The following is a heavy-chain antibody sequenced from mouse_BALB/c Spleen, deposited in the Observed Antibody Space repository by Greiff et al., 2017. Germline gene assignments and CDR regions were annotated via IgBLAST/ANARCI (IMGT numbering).Heavy chain of an antibody. J-gene: IGHJ3*01. Sequence: VKLVESGPGLVQPSQSLSITCTVSGFSLTSYGVHWVRQSPGKGLEWLGVIWSGGSTDYNAAFISRLSISKDNSKSQVFFKMNSLQANDTAIYYCARRAYYGNFPGFAYWGQGTLVTVSA. D-gene: IGHD2-10*01. CDR2: IWSGGST. CDR1: GFSLTSYG. V-gene: IGHV2-2*02. CDR3: ARRAYYGNFPGFAY.